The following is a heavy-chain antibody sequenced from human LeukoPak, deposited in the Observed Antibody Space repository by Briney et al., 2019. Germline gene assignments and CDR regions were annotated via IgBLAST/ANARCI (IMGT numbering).Heavy chain of an antibody. D-gene: IGHD6-13*01. V-gene: IGHV3-33*06. CDR2: IWYDGSNK. CDR1: GFTFSSYG. CDR3: AKGAGYSSSWEELFDY. J-gene: IGHJ4*02. Sequence: GGSLRLSCAASGFTFSSYGMHWVRQAPGKGLEWVAVIWYDGSNKYYADSVKGRFTISRDNSKNTLYLQMNSLRAEDTAVYYCAKGAGYSSSWEELFDYWGQGTLVTVSS.